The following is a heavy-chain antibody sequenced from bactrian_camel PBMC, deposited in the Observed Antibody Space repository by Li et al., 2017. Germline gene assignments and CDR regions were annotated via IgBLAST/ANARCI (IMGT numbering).Heavy chain of an antibody. CDR1: GYTSSSYC. CDR2: IRSGGGSV. J-gene: IGHJ4*01. V-gene: IGHV3S1*01. D-gene: IGHD1*01. CDR3: ATASRLWDCGSFDWTKYNF. Sequence: VQLVESGGGSVQSGGSLRLSCAASGYTSSSYCMGWFRQAPGNEREGVAAIRSGGGSVYYGAFVRGRFTISQDLSRNTVYLQMNNLQPDDTATYYCATASRLWDCGSFDWTKYNFLGQGTQVTVS.